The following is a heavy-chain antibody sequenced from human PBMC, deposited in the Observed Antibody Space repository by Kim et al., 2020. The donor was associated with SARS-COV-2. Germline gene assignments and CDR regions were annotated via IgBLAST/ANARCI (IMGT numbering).Heavy chain of an antibody. CDR2: IKQDGSEK. CDR1: GFTFNSYW. CDR3: ARDSGSYQHSLDFDY. Sequence: GGSLRLSCAASGFTFNSYWMSWVRQAPGKGLEWVANIKQDGSEKYYVDSVKGRFTISRDNAKNSLYLQMNSLRAEDTAVYYCARDSGSYQHSLDFDYWGQGTLVTVSS. J-gene: IGHJ4*02. V-gene: IGHV3-7*01. D-gene: IGHD1-26*01.